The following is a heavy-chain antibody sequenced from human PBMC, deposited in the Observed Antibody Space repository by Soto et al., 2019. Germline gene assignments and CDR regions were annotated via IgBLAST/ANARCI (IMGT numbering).Heavy chain of an antibody. J-gene: IGHJ4*02. CDR3: ARDMTGADDY. V-gene: IGHV3-74*01. Sequence: HPGGPLRLSCAASGSTLSKYWFHWVRQAPGKGLMWVSRIDPYDTGITYADSVKGRFTISRDNARNTLYLQMDSLTAEDTAVYYCARDMTGADDYLGQGT. D-gene: IGHD3-9*01. CDR2: IDPYDTGI. CDR1: GSTLSKYW.